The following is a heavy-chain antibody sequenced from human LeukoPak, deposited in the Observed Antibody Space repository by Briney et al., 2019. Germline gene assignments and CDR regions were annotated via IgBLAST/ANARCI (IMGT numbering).Heavy chain of an antibody. V-gene: IGHV1-69*04. CDR2: IIPILGIA. J-gene: IGHJ4*02. CDR3: ARVMNSGSYSSYYFDY. Sequence: SVKVSCKASGGTFSSYAISWVRRAPGQGLEWMGRIIPILGIANYAQKFQGRVTITADKSTSTAYMELSSLRSEDTAVYYCARVMNSGSYSSYYFDYWGQGTLVTVSS. CDR1: GGTFSSYA. D-gene: IGHD1-26*01.